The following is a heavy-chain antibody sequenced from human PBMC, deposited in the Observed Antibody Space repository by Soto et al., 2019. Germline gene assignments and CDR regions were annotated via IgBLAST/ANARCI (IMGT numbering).Heavy chain of an antibody. V-gene: IGHV3-23*01. D-gene: IGHD3-3*01. CDR3: ARGFGGSDI. J-gene: IGHJ3*02. CDR1: GFTFSTYA. CDR2: ISNSGSNT. Sequence: VQLLESGGGLAQPGGSLRLSCAASGFTFSTYAMNWVRQAPGKGLEWVSGISNSGSNTYYADSVRGRFSISRDNSKNTLFLQLNSLRAEDTAVYYCARGFGGSDIWGQGTMVTVSS.